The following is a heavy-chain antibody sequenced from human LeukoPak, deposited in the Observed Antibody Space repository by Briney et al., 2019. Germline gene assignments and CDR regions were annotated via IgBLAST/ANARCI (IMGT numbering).Heavy chain of an antibody. CDR3: ARGGGFDV. V-gene: IGHV3-7*03. CDR1: GFTFSSYW. Sequence: PGGSLRLSCAASGFTFSSYWMNWARQAPGRGLEWVVGINHNGNVKYNVDSVKGRFTISRANANTSLYLQMSNLRAEDTAVYFCARGGGFDVWGQGATVTVSS. J-gene: IGHJ6*02. CDR2: INHNGNVK. D-gene: IGHD2-15*01.